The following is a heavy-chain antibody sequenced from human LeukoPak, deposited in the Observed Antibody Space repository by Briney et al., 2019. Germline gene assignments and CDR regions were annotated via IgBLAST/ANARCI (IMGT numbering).Heavy chain of an antibody. J-gene: IGHJ4*02. CDR2: ISSNGGST. D-gene: IGHD3-9*01. CDR1: GFTFSSYA. V-gene: IGHV3-64D*06. Sequence: GSLRLSCSASGFTFSSYAMHWVRQAPGKGLEYVSAISSNGGSTYYADSVKGRFTISRDNSKNTLYLQMSSLRAEDTAVYYCVKELFYYDILTGYYPGPTGDYWGQGTLVTVSS. CDR3: VKELFYYDILTGYYPGPTGDY.